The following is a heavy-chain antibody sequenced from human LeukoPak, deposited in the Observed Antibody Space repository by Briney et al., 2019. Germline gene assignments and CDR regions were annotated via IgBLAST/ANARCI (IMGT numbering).Heavy chain of an antibody. V-gene: IGHV1-46*01. J-gene: IGHJ5*02. CDR3: ARSRDYYGSGSYYNVLENWFDP. CDR2: INPSGGST. CDR1: GYTFTGYY. D-gene: IGHD3-10*01. Sequence: ASVKVSCKASGYTFTGYYMHWVRQAPGQGLEWMGIINPSGGSTSYAQKFQGRVTMTRDTSTSTVYMELSSLRSEDTAVYYCARSRDYYGSGSYYNVLENWFDPWGQGTLVTVSS.